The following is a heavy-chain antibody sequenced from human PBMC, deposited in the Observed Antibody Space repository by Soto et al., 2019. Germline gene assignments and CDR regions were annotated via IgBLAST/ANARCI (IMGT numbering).Heavy chain of an antibody. CDR1: GFTFDDYG. CDR3: AKVSTTHTFGPLDP. J-gene: IGHJ5*02. V-gene: IGHV3-9*01. D-gene: IGHD1-1*01. CDR2: ISWNSGSI. Sequence: EVQLVESGGGLVQPGRSVRLSCAASGFTFDDYGMHWVQQAPGKGLEWVSGISWNSGSIGYADSVKGRFIISRDNAKNSLYLQMNNLRPEDTAFYFCAKVSTTHTFGPLDPWGQGTVVTVSS.